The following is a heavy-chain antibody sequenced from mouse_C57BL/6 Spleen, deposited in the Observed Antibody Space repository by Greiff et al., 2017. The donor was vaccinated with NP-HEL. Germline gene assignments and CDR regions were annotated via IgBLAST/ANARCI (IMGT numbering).Heavy chain of an antibody. CDR3: ARGGIYYDYDGDWYFDV. CDR1: GYAFSSSW. CDR2: IYPGDGDT. D-gene: IGHD2-4*01. J-gene: IGHJ1*03. V-gene: IGHV1-82*01. Sequence: VQLQESGPELVKPGASVKISCKASGYAFSSSWMNWVKQRPGKGLEWIGRIYPGDGDTNYNGKFKGKATLTADKSSSTAYMQLSSLTSEDSAVYFCARGGIYYDYDGDWYFDVWGTGTTVTVSS.